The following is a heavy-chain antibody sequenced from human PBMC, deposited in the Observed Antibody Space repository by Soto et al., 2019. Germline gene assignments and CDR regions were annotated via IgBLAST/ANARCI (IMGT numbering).Heavy chain of an antibody. V-gene: IGHV1-69*02. CDR1: GGTFSSYT. Sequence: QVQLVQSGAEVQKPGSSVKVSCKASGGTFSSYTISWVRQAPGQGLEWMGRIIPILGIANYAQKFQGRVTITADKSTSTAYMELSSLRSEDTAVYYCARGRLPGYCSSTSCPNWFDPWGQGTLVTVSS. CDR3: ARGRLPGYCSSTSCPNWFDP. D-gene: IGHD2-2*01. CDR2: IIPILGIA. J-gene: IGHJ5*02.